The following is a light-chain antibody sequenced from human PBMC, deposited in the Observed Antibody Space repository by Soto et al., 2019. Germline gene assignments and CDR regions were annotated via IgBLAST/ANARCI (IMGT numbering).Light chain of an antibody. J-gene: IGKJ2*01. V-gene: IGKV3-11*01. CDR1: QSVSSY. CDR2: DAS. Sequence: EIVLTQSPATLSLSPGERATLSCRASQSVSSYLAWYQQKPGQAPRLLIYDASNRATGIPARFSGSGSGTDFTLTISSLEPEDLAVYYCQQRSNWPPMYNFGQGTKLEIK. CDR3: QQRSNWPPMYN.